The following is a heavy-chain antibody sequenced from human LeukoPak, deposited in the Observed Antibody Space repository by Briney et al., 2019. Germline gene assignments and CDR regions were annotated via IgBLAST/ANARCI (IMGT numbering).Heavy chain of an antibody. D-gene: IGHD3-22*01. V-gene: IGHV1-18*01. CDR2: ISAYNGNT. J-gene: IGHJ6*02. CDR1: GYTFTSYG. Sequence: GASVTVSCKASGYTFTSYGISWVRQAPGQGLEWMGWISAYNGNTNYAQKLQGRVTMTTDTSTSTAYMELRSLRSDDTAVYYCARDHPTYYYDSSGGYYYYYYGMDVWGQGTTVTVSS. CDR3: ARDHPTYYYDSSGGYYYYYYGMDV.